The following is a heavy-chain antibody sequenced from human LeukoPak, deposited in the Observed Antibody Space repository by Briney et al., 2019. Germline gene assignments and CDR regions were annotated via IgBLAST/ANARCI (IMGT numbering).Heavy chain of an antibody. Sequence: PGGSLRLSCAASEFTFSSYAMSWVRQAPGKGLEWVSAISGSGGSTYYADSVKGRFTISRDNSKNTLYLQTNSLRAEDTAVYYCAKAMVRGVILPDYYYYYGMDVWGQGTTVTVSS. CDR1: EFTFSSYA. CDR2: ISGSGGST. J-gene: IGHJ6*02. CDR3: AKAMVRGVILPDYYYYYGMDV. V-gene: IGHV3-23*01. D-gene: IGHD3-10*01.